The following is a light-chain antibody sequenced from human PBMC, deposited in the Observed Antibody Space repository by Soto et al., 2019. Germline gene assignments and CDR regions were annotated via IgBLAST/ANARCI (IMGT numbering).Light chain of an antibody. J-gene: IGLJ1*01. Sequence: QSVLTQPASVSGSPGQSITISCTGTSSDVGGYNYVSWYQHHPGKAPKLMIYDVSNRPSGVSNRFSGSKSGNTASLIISGLQAEDEADYYCSSYTSSSTHSTYGFGTGTKVTVL. CDR2: DVS. V-gene: IGLV2-14*03. CDR1: SSDVGGYNY. CDR3: SSYTSSSTHSTYG.